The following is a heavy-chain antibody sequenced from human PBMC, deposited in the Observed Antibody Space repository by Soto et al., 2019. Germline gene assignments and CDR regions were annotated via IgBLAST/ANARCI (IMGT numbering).Heavy chain of an antibody. CDR1: GFTFSSYS. D-gene: IGHD2-15*01. Sequence: PGGSLRLSCAASGFTFSSYSMNWVRQAPGKGLEWVSSISSSSSYIYYADSVKGRFTISRDNAKNSLYLQMNSLRAEDTAVYYCARGADIVVVVAATGLGVFDYWGQGTLVTVSS. CDR3: ARGADIVVVVAATGLGVFDY. CDR2: ISSSSSYI. J-gene: IGHJ4*02. V-gene: IGHV3-21*01.